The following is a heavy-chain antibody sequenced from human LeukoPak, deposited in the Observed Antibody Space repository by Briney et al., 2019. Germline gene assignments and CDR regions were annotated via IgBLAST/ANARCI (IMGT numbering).Heavy chain of an antibody. J-gene: IGHJ6*04. Sequence: GGSLRLSCGVSGFMFNNFWMSWVRQAPGKGLEWVANINEDGSSERYVGSVKGRFTISRDNAKNSLYLQMNSLRAEDTAVYYCAELGITMIGGVWGKGTTVTISS. D-gene: IGHD3-10*02. CDR2: INEDGSSE. CDR1: GFMFNNFW. V-gene: IGHV3-7*01. CDR3: AELGITMIGGV.